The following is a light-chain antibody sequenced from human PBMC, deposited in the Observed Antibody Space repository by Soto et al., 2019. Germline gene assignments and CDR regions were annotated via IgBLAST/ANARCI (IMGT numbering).Light chain of an antibody. J-gene: IGLJ1*01. CDR2: EVT. CDR3: GSYSSTDTPFV. CDR1: STDVGGYNY. V-gene: IGLV2-14*01. Sequence: QSALAQPSSVSGSPGQSITISCIGTSTDVGGYNYVSWYQHHSGKAPKLLIYEVTNRPSGISDRFSGSKSVNTASLTISGLQAEDESDYYCGSYSSTDTPFVFGTGTKLTVL.